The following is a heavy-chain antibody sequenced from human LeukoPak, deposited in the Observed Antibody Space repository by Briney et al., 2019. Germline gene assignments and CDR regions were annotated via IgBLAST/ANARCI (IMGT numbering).Heavy chain of an antibody. V-gene: IGHV3-15*01. D-gene: IGHD1-1*01. J-gene: IGHJ4*02. CDR3: TSNAAVGTWEIFDY. CDR2: IKSKANGGTT. Sequence: GGSLRLSCAASGFVFTKAWMTWVRQAPGKGLEWVGRIKSKANGGTTDYAAPVKGRFTISRDGSKNTVYLQMNSLITEDTAVYYCTSNAAVGTWEIFDYWGQGTRVTVSS. CDR1: GFVFTKAW.